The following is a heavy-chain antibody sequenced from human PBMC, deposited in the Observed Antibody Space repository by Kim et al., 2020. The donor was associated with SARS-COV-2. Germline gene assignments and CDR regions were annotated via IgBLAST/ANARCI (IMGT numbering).Heavy chain of an antibody. Sequence: GGSLRLSCAASGFTFSSYSMNWVRQAPGKGLEWVSSISPSYSYIYYADSMKGRFTISRDNALNSLYLQMNSLRAEDTAVYYCARAPSGYEDYWGQGTLVTVSS. D-gene: IGHD5-12*01. CDR1: GFTFSSYS. V-gene: IGHV3-21*01. J-gene: IGHJ4*02. CDR2: ISPSYSYI. CDR3: ARAPSGYEDY.